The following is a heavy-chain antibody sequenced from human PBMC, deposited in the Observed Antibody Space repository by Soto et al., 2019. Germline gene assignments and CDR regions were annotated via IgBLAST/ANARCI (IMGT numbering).Heavy chain of an antibody. V-gene: IGHV3-23*01. CDR1: GFTFSSYA. Sequence: GGSLRLSCVASGFTFSSYAMSWVRQAPGKGLEWVSAISGSGGSTYYADSVKGRFTISRDNSKNTLYLQMNSLRAEDTAVYYCAKGRGAARPGLRMDVWGKGTTVTVSS. CDR3: AKGRGAARPGLRMDV. J-gene: IGHJ6*04. D-gene: IGHD6-6*01. CDR2: ISGSGGST.